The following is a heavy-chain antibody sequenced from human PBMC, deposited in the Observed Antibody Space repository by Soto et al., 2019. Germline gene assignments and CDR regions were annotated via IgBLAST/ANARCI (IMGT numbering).Heavy chain of an antibody. D-gene: IGHD5-18*01. CDR1: GGSISSYY. CDR2: IYYSGST. CDR3: ARSYGSCFDY. Sequence: SETLSLTCTVSGGSISSYYWSWIRQPPGKGLEWIGYIYYSGSTNYNPSLKSRVAISVDTSKNQFSLKLSSVTAADTAVYYCARSYGSCFDYWGQGPLVTVSS. V-gene: IGHV4-59*08. J-gene: IGHJ4*02.